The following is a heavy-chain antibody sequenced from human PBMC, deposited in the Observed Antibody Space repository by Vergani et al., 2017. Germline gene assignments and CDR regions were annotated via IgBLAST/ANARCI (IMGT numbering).Heavy chain of an antibody. CDR1: GFTFSSYA. V-gene: IGHV3-23*01. CDR3: ATDSRLLWFGEVDY. J-gene: IGHJ4*02. D-gene: IGHD3-10*01. Sequence: EVQLLESGGGLVQPGGCLRLSCAASGFTFSSYAMSWVRQAPGKGLEWVSAISGSGGSTYYADSVKGRFTISRDNSKNTLYLQMNSLRAEDTAVYYCATDSRLLWFGEVDYWGQGTLVTVSS. CDR2: ISGSGGST.